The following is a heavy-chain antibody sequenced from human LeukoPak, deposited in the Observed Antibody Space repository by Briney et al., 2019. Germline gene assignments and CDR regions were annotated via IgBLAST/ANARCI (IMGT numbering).Heavy chain of an antibody. CDR2: IYHSGST. Sequence: PSETLSLTCTVSGYSISSGYYWGWIRQPPGKGLEWIGSIYHSGSTYYNPSLKSRVTISVGTSKNQFSLKLSSVTAADTAVYYCARDREGYFDYWGQGTLVTVSS. V-gene: IGHV4-38-2*02. CDR3: ARDREGYFDY. D-gene: IGHD5-24*01. CDR1: GYSISSGYY. J-gene: IGHJ4*02.